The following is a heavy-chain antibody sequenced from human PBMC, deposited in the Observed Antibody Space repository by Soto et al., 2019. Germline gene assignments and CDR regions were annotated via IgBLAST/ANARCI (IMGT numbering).Heavy chain of an antibody. Sequence: QLQLQESGPGLVKPSETLSLTCTVSGGSISSSSYYWGWIRQPPGKGLEWIGSIYYSGSTYYNPSLKSRVTISVDTSKNQSPLKLSSVTAADTAVYYCARHGGMSEGWFDPWGQGTLVTVSS. V-gene: IGHV4-39*01. CDR2: IYYSGST. D-gene: IGHD3-3*01. CDR1: GGSISSSSYY. J-gene: IGHJ5*02. CDR3: ARHGGMSEGWFDP.